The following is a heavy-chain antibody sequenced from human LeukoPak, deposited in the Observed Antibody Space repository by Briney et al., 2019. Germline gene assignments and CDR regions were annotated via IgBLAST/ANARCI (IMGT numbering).Heavy chain of an antibody. V-gene: IGHV3-30-3*01. CDR2: ISYDGSNK. Sequence: GRSLRLSCAASGFTFSSYAMHWVRQAPGKGLEWVAVISYDGSNKYYADSVKGRFTISRDNSKSTLYLQMNSLRAEDTAVYYCARDRKVRGVIQALGDYWGQGTLVTVSS. J-gene: IGHJ4*02. CDR3: ARDRKVRGVIQALGDY. D-gene: IGHD3-10*01. CDR1: GFTFSSYA.